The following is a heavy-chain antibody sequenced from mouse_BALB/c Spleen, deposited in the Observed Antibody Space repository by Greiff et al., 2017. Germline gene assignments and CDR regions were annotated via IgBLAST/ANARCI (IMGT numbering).Heavy chain of an antibody. CDR2: IWAGGST. CDR3: ARDRGTMITNFDY. Sequence: VQVVESGPGLVAPSQSLSITCTVSGFSLTSYGVHWVRQPPGKGLEWLGVIWAGGSTNYNSALMSRLSISKDNSKSQVFLKMNSLQTDDTAMYYCARDRGTMITNFDYWGQGTTLTVSS. D-gene: IGHD2-4*01. J-gene: IGHJ2*01. V-gene: IGHV2-9*02. CDR1: GFSLTSYG.